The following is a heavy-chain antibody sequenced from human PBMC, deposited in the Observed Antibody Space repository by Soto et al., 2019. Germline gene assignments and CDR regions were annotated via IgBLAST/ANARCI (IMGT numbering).Heavy chain of an antibody. D-gene: IGHD3-10*01. V-gene: IGHV4-34*01. CDR1: GESFSDYF. Sequence: QVQLQQWGAGLLKTSETLSLTCAVSGESFSDYFWSWIRQPPGKGLEWIGEIDQTGRTNYNPSLKSQVIMSVDTSKSQFSLKLSSVTAADTAMYYCARGVGSGRDYGLDVWGQGTTVTVS. CDR3: ARGVGSGRDYGLDV. CDR2: IDQTGRT. J-gene: IGHJ6*02.